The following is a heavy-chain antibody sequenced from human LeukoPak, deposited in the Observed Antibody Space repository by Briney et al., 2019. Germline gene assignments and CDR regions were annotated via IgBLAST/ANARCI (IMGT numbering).Heavy chain of an antibody. V-gene: IGHV3-23*01. CDR2: ISGSGDRT. D-gene: IGHD3-16*02. CDR3: AKMDRVGGTYRHYFDY. J-gene: IGHJ4*02. Sequence: GGSLRLSCAASGFTFRNYAMSWVRQGPGKGLEWVSFISGSGDRTYYADSVRGRFTISRDNSKKTLYLQMNSLIEGNTAVYYGAKMDRVGGTYRHYFDYWGQGTLVTVSS. CDR1: GFTFRNYA.